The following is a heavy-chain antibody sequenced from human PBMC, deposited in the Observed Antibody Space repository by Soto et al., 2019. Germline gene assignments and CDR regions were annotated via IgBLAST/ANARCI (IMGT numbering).Heavy chain of an antibody. CDR1: GGSISTYC. V-gene: IGHV4-4*07. CDR3: ARDGGGEDAFDI. J-gene: IGHJ3*02. D-gene: IGHD6-25*01. Sequence: SETLSLTCTVSGGSISTYCWNWIRQAAGRGLEWLGRIYSSGNTFYNPSLKSRVTMSVDTSKNQFSLRLSSVSAADTAVYFCARDGGGEDAFDIWGQGTVVTVSS. CDR2: IYSSGNT.